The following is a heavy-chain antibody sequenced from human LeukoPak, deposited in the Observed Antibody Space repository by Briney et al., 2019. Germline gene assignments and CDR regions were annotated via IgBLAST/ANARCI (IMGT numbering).Heavy chain of an antibody. D-gene: IGHD2-2*01. CDR3: ARGGCSSTSCYYDY. V-gene: IGHV3-30-3*01. CDR2: ISYDGSNK. Sequence: GGSLRLSCAASGFTFSTYAMHWVRQAPGKGLEWVAGISYDGSNKYYADSVKGRFTISRDNSKTTLYLQMNSLRAEDTAVYYCARGGCSSTSCYYDYWGQGTLVTVSS. J-gene: IGHJ4*02. CDR1: GFTFSTYA.